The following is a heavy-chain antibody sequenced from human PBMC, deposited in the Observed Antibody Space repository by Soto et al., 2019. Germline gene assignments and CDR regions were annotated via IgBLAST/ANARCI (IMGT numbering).Heavy chain of an antibody. J-gene: IGHJ4*03. CDR3: AREGSFCAYNFEHEIQFCSFDF. D-gene: IGHD3-3*01. CDR1: GGSINTFY. V-gene: IGHV4-4*07. CDR2: IFSSGST. Sequence: ETLSVTCTVSGGSINTFYWSWVRQPAGKGLEWIGRIFSSGSTSFNPSLESRVAMSVDTSKNHFSLNLSSVTAADMAVYYCAREGSFCAYNFEHEIQFCSFDFSG.